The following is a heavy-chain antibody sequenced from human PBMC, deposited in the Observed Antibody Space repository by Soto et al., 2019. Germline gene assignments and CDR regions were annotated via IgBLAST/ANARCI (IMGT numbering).Heavy chain of an antibody. CDR1: GGSISSGGYY. CDR3: ARDPQYTVIIGYHLPSGNTVF. J-gene: IGHJ4*02. Sequence: PSETLSISCTASGGSISSGGYYWNWIRQHPGKGLEWIGYSYYSGNTYYNPSLKSRVTISVDTSKNQFSLRVSSVTAADTAVYYCARDPQYTVIIGYHLPSGNTVFWGPAXLVT. CDR2: SYYSGNT. D-gene: IGHD3-10*01. V-gene: IGHV4-31*03.